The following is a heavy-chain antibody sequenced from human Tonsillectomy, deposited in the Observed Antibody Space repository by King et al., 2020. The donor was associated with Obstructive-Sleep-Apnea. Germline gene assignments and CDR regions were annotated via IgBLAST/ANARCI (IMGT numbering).Heavy chain of an antibody. CDR3: AKGRVSDS. V-gene: IGHV3-23*04. J-gene: IGHJ4*02. Sequence: VQLVESGGGLVQPGGSLRLSCAASGFTFRTYAMSWVRQAPGKGLEWVSSLSNSGGSTYYADSVKGRFTISRDISKNTLYLQMNSLRVDDTAVYYCAKGRVSDSWGRGTLVTVSS. CDR2: LSNSGGST. CDR1: GFTFRTYA.